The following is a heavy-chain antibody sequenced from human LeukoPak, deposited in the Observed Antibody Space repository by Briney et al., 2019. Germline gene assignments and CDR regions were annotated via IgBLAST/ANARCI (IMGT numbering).Heavy chain of an antibody. Sequence: HSGGSLRLSCAASGFTFSSYEMNWVRQAPGKGLEWVSYISSSGSTIYYADSVKGRFTISRDNAKNSLYLQMNSLRAEDTAVYYCASGYDILTGYRYDYWGQGTLVTVSS. CDR3: ASGYDILTGYRYDY. V-gene: IGHV3-48*03. D-gene: IGHD3-9*01. J-gene: IGHJ4*02. CDR1: GFTFSSYE. CDR2: ISSSGSTI.